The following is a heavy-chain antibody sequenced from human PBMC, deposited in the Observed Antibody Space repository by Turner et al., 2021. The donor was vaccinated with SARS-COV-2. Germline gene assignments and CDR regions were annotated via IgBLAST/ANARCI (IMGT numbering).Heavy chain of an antibody. CDR3: ARDGDLRRNWFDP. Sequence: QLQLQESGPGLVKPSETLSLTCTVSGGSISSSSYYWGWIRQPPGKGLEWIGSLYYSGSTYYNPSLKSRVTISVDTSKNQFSLKLSSVTAADTALYYCARDGDLRRNWFDPWGLGIQVTVSS. CDR1: GGSISSSSYY. V-gene: IGHV4-39*02. D-gene: IGHD4-17*01. J-gene: IGHJ5*02. CDR2: LYYSGST.